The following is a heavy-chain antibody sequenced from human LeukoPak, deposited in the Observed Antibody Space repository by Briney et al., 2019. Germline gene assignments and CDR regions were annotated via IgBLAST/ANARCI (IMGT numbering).Heavy chain of an antibody. CDR1: GFTFSSYS. V-gene: IGHV3-74*01. CDR2: IIGDGTRT. CDR3: LRVDDTNGHNWFDP. D-gene: IGHD2-8*01. Sequence: GSLRLSCAASGFTFSSYSMNWVRQGSGKGPVWVSRIIGDGTRTDYADSVKGRFTISRDNAKSTLYLQMNSLTVEDTAVYYCLRVDDTNGHNWFDPWGQGTLVTVSS. J-gene: IGHJ5*02.